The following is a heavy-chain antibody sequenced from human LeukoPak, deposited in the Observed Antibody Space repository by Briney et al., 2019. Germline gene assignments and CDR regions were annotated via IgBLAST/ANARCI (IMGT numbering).Heavy chain of an antibody. Sequence: SGPPLVKPTQTLTLTCSFSGFSFTTSGIRMSWIRQPPGKALEWLARIDWDDDKYYSTSLKTRLTISKDTSKNEVVLTMTNMDPVDTATYFCARTLDRNNYGGYYFDYWGQGTLVTVSS. J-gene: IGHJ4*02. D-gene: IGHD4-17*01. CDR2: IDWDDDK. V-gene: IGHV2-70*04. CDR1: GFSFTTSGIR. CDR3: ARTLDRNNYGGYYFDY.